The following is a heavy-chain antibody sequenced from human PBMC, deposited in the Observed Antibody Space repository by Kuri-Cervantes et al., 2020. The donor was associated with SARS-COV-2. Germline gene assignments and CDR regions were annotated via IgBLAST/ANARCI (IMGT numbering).Heavy chain of an antibody. Sequence: GSLRLSCAVYGGSFSGYYWGWIRQPPGKGLEWIGSIYYSGSTYYNPSLKSRVTISVDTSKNQFSLKLSSVTAADTAVYYCARQPDYYDSSGYLGFDYWDQGTLVTVSS. J-gene: IGHJ4*02. D-gene: IGHD3-22*01. CDR3: ARQPDYYDSSGYLGFDY. V-gene: IGHV4-34*01. CDR2: IYYSGST. CDR1: GGSFSGYY.